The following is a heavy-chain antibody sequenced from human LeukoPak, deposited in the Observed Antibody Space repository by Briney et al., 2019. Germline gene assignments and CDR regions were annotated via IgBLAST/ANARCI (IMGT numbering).Heavy chain of an antibody. CDR2: INPNSGGT. J-gene: IGHJ4*02. V-gene: IGHV1-2*06. Sequence: ASVKVSCKASGYTFTGYYMHWVRQARGQGLEGMGRINPNSGGTNYAQKFQGRVTMTRDTSISTAYMELSRLRSDDTAVYYCASVGYYYDSSGYRFWGQGTLVTVSS. CDR1: GYTFTGYY. CDR3: ASVGYYYDSSGYRF. D-gene: IGHD3-22*01.